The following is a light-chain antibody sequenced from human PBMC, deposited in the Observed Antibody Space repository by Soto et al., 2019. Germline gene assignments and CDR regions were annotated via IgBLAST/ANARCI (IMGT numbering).Light chain of an antibody. CDR3: QQRSNWPPYT. Sequence: EIVLTQSPATLSLSPGERATLSCRASQSVSSYLAWYQQKPGQATRLLIYDASNRATGIPARFSGSGSGTDFTLNISSLEPEDFAVYYCQQRSNWPPYTFGQGTKLEIK. J-gene: IGKJ2*01. CDR1: QSVSSY. CDR2: DAS. V-gene: IGKV3-11*01.